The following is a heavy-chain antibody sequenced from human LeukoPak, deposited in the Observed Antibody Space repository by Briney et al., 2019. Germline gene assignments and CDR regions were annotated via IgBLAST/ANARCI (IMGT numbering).Heavy chain of an antibody. Sequence: SETLSLTCAVYGGSFSGYYWSWIRQPPGKGLEWIGEINHSGSTNHNPSLKSRVTISVDTSKNQFSLKLSSVTAADTAVYYCARVGYCSGGSCPGAFDIWGQGTMVTVSS. V-gene: IGHV4-34*01. J-gene: IGHJ3*02. CDR2: INHSGST. D-gene: IGHD2-15*01. CDR3: ARVGYCSGGSCPGAFDI. CDR1: GGSFSGYY.